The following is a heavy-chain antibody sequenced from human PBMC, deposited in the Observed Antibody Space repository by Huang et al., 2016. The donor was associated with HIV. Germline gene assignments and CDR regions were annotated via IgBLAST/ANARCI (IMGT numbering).Heavy chain of an antibody. CDR1: GGSFSGHY. V-gene: IGHV4-34*02. Sequence: QVQLQQWGAELLKPSETLSLTCAVSGGSFSGHYWTWSRQPPGRGLEWIGEIRDSGSTTYNPSLKSRVTISGDTSQSQFSLKLNSVPAADTAIYYCARMFKYDSGGYWGNDAFDIWGQGTMVTVSS. D-gene: IGHD3-22*01. J-gene: IGHJ3*02. CDR3: ARMFKYDSGGYWGNDAFDI. CDR2: IRDSGST.